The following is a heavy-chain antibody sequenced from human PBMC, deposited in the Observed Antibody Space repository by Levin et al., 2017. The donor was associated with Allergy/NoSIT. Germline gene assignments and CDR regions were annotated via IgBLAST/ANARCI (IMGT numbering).Heavy chain of an antibody. CDR2: LYYTGSSGST. CDR1: GGSLSSYC. CDR3: ARRGTGSSTFDY. D-gene: IGHD6-6*01. V-gene: IGHV4-59*08. Sequence: ETLSLTCTVSGGSLSSYCWSWIRQSPGKGLEWLGYLYYTGSSGSTNYNPSLKGRVTISLDTSKSQFSLELSSVTAADTAVYYCARRGTGSSTFDYWGQGTLVTVSS. J-gene: IGHJ4*02.